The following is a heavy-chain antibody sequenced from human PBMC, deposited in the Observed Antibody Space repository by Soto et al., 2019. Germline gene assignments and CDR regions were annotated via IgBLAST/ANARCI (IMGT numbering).Heavy chain of an antibody. J-gene: IGHJ3*02. Sequence: QVQLQESGPGLVKPSETLSLTCTVSGGSVSSGSYYWSWIRQPPGKGLEWIGYIYYSGSTNYNPPLKSRVTISVDTSKNQFSLKLSSVTAADTAVYYCARVGYGDYLDAFDIWGQGTMVTVSS. CDR2: IYYSGST. D-gene: IGHD4-17*01. CDR3: ARVGYGDYLDAFDI. V-gene: IGHV4-61*01. CDR1: GGSVSSGSYY.